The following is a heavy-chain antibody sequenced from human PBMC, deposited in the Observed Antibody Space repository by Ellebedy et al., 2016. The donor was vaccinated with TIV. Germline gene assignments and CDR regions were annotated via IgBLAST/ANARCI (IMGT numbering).Heavy chain of an antibody. V-gene: IGHV3-53*01. D-gene: IGHD3-22*01. CDR1: GFTVSSNY. CDR2: IYSGGDT. Sequence: GGSLRLSCAASGFTVSSNYMSWVRQAPGKGLEWVLVIYSGGDTFYADSVKGRFTISRDNSKNTLYLQMNTLRVEDTAVYYCAREEYYYDSSAWGQGALVTVSS. CDR3: AREEYYYDSSA. J-gene: IGHJ5*02.